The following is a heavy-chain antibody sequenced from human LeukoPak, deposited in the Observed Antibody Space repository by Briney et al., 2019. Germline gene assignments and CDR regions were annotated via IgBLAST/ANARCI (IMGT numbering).Heavy chain of an antibody. V-gene: IGHV3-33*01. CDR3: ARTYYYGSGNDY. Sequence: GGSLRLSCAASGFTFSSYGMHWVRQAPGKGLEWVAVIWYDGSNKYYADSVKGRFTISRDNSKNTLYLQMNSLRAEDTAVYYCARTYYYGSGNDYWGQGTLATVSS. CDR2: IWYDGSNK. D-gene: IGHD3-10*01. CDR1: GFTFSSYG. J-gene: IGHJ4*02.